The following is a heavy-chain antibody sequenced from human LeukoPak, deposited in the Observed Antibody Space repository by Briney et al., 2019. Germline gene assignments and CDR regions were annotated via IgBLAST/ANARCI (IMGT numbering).Heavy chain of an antibody. CDR3: ATTMIVVVISTDGLRD. CDR1: GYTFTNYD. J-gene: IGHJ4*02. Sequence: ASVKVSCKASGYTFTNYDINWVRQATGQGLEWMGWMNPNSGNTGYAQKFQGRVTMTRNTSISTAYMELSSLRSEDTAVYYCATTMIVVVISTDGLRDWGQGTLVTVSS. V-gene: IGHV1-8*01. D-gene: IGHD3-22*01. CDR2: MNPNSGNT.